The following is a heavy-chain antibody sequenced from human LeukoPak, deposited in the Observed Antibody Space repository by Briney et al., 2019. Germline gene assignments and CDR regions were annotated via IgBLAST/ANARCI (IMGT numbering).Heavy chain of an antibody. J-gene: IGHJ6*02. CDR1: GFTFSGYT. CDR3: AKIDEGSSWPYYYGMDV. V-gene: IGHV3-21*05. Sequence: GGSLRLSCAASGFTFSGYTMNWVRQAPGKGLEWVSYISPDSTQIYYADSVKGRFTISRDNAKNSLYLQMNSLRAEDTAVYYCAKIDEGSSWPYYYGMDVWGQGTTVTVSS. D-gene: IGHD6-13*01. CDR2: ISPDSTQI.